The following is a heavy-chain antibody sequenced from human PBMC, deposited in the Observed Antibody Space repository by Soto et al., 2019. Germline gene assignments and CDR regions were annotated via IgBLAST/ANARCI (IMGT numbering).Heavy chain of an antibody. CDR1: GGSFSGYY. D-gene: IGHD3-10*01. CDR2: INHSGST. CDR3: ARIRSGSYGYYYYYYGMDV. V-gene: IGHV4-34*01. J-gene: IGHJ6*02. Sequence: KTSETLSITCAVYGGSFSGYYWSWIRQPPGKGLEWIGEINHSGSTNYNPSLKSRVTISVDTSKNQFSLKLSSVTAADTAVYYCARIRSGSYGYYYYYYGMDVWGQGTTVTVSS.